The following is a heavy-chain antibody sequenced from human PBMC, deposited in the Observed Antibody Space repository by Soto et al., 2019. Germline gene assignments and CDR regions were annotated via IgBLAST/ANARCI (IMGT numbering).Heavy chain of an antibody. J-gene: IGHJ3*02. CDR2: IYYSGST. CDR3: ARSPRGKQMATILKDAFDI. CDR1: GGSISSGGYY. Sequence: QVQLQESGPGLVKPSQTLSLTCTVSGGSISSGGYYWSWIRQHPGKGLEWIGYIYYSGSTYYNPSLKSRVTISVDTSKNQFSLKLSSVTAADTAVYYCARSPRGKQMATILKDAFDIWGQGTMVTVSS. V-gene: IGHV4-31*03. D-gene: IGHD5-12*01.